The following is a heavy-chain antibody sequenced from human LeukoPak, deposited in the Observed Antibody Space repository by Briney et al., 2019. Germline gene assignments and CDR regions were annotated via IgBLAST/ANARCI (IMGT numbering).Heavy chain of an antibody. D-gene: IGHD4-17*01. CDR2: ISSDGSSS. CDR1: GFTLSSNW. V-gene: IGHV3-74*03. CDR3: ARGHYGDYF. J-gene: IGHJ4*02. Sequence: GGSLRLSCAASGFTLSSNWMYWVRQAPGKGLVWVSRISSDGSSSTYADSVKGRFTISRDDAKNTLYLQMHSLRAEDTAMYYCARGHYGDYFWGQGTQVTVSS.